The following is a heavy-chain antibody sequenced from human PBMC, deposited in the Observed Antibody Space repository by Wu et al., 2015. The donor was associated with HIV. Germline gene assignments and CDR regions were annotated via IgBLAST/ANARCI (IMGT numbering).Heavy chain of an antibody. D-gene: IGHD2-15*01. V-gene: IGHV1-8*03. Sequence: QVQLVQSGAEVKKPGASVKVSCKASGYTFTSYDINWVRQATGQGLEWMGWMNPNSGNTGYAQKFQGRVTITRNTSISTAYMELSSLRSEDTAVYYCARGRKLRALLYYYYMDVWGKGDHGHRLL. J-gene: IGHJ6*03. CDR3: ARGRKLRALLYYYYMDV. CDR2: MNPNSGNT. CDR1: GYTFTSYD.